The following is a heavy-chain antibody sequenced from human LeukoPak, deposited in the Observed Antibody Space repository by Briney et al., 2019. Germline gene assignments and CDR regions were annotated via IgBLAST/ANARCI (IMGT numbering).Heavy chain of an antibody. CDR3: ANPFEVAATDNDAFDI. J-gene: IGHJ3*02. V-gene: IGHV3-64*01. CDR1: GFTFSSYA. CDR2: ISSNGGST. D-gene: IGHD2-15*01. Sequence: PTGGSLRLSCAASGFTFSSYAMHWVRQAPGKGLEYVSAISSNGGSTYYANSVKGRFTISRDNSKNTLYLQMNSLRAEDTAVYYCANPFEVAATDNDAFDIWGQGTMVTVSS.